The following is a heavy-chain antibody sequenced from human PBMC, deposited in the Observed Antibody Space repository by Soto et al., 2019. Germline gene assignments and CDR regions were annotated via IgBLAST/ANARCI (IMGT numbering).Heavy chain of an antibody. V-gene: IGHV1-69*02. J-gene: IGHJ4*02. D-gene: IGHD5-18*01. CDR1: GGTFSSYT. CDR3: ANRGYSYGFVIY. CDR2: IIPMLGIA. Sequence: QVQLVQSGAEVKKPGSSVKVSCKASGGTFSSYTFSWVRQAPGQGLEWMGRIIPMLGIANYAQKFQGRVTITADKSTRPANMELSSLRSEDTAVYYCANRGYSYGFVIYWGQGTLVTVSS.